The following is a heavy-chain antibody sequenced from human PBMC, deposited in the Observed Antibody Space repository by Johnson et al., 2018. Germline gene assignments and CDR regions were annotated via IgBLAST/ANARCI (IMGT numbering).Heavy chain of an antibody. CDR2: ISWNGGTI. Sequence: VQLVESGGGLVQPGRSLRLSCAASGFTFDDYAMHWVRRAPGKGLEWISGISWNGGTIGYADSVKGRFTIPRDNAKNTLYRQMNSLRAEDTAVYYCARGHSGSDPLNIWGQGTMVTVSS. D-gene: IGHD5-12*01. J-gene: IGHJ3*02. CDR1: GFTFDDYA. V-gene: IGHV3-9*01. CDR3: ARGHSGSDPLNI.